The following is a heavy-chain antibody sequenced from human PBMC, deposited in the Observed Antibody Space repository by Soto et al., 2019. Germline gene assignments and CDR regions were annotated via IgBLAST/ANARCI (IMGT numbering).Heavy chain of an antibody. J-gene: IGHJ6*02. CDR2: ISGSGGST. CDR3: AKARVVRDYYYGMDV. V-gene: IGHV3-23*01. Sequence: LRLSCAASGFTFSSYAMSWVRQAPGKGLEWVSAISGSGGSTYYADSVKGRFTISRDNSKNTLYLQMNSLRAEDTAVYYCAKARVVRDYYYGMDVWGQGTTVTVSS. CDR1: GFTFSSYA. D-gene: IGHD2-15*01.